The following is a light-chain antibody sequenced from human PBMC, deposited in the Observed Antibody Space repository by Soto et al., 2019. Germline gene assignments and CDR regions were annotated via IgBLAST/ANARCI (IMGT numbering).Light chain of an antibody. CDR3: CSYAGSDYV. CDR1: NSDVGAYDL. J-gene: IGLJ1*01. CDR2: EVN. Sequence: QSALTQPRSVSGSPGQSVTISCTGTNSDVGAYDLVSWYQQLPGKAPKLMIFEVNKRPSGVSHRFSGSRSGNTASLTISGLQAEDEADYYCCSYAGSDYVFGTGTQLTVL. V-gene: IGLV2-23*02.